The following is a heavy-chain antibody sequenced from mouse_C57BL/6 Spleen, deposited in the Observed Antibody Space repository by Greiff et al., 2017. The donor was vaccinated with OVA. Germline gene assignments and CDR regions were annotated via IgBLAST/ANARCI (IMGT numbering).Heavy chain of an antibody. D-gene: IGHD1-1*02. CDR1: GFTFSSYG. CDR3: ARHGGPYFDY. CDR2: ISSGGSYT. V-gene: IGHV5-6*01. Sequence: EVKLVESGGDLAKPGGSLKLSCAASGFTFSSYGMSWVRQTPDKRLEWVATISSGGSYTYYPDSVKGRFTISRDNAKNTLYLQMSSLKSEDTAMYYCARHGGPYFDYWGQGTTLTVSS. J-gene: IGHJ2*01.